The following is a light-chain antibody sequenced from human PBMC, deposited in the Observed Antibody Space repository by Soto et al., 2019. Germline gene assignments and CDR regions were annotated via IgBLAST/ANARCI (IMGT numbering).Light chain of an antibody. J-gene: IGLJ1*01. V-gene: IGLV2-14*01. CDR2: DVT. CDR1: SSDVGGFEY. Sequence: QSVLGQPASVSGSPGQSITISCTGTSSDVGGFEYVSWYQHQPGKAPKLIIYDVTKRPSGVSNRFSGSKSGNTASLTISGIQAEDEGDYYCGSITRSSTSVFGTGTRSPS. CDR3: GSITRSSTSV.